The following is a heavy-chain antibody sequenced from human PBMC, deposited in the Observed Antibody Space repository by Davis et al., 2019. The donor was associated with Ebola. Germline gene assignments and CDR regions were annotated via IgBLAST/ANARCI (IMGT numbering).Heavy chain of an antibody. J-gene: IGHJ4*02. D-gene: IGHD6-19*01. CDR1: GFTFSSYW. CDR2: IKQDGSEK. Sequence: PGGSLRLSCAASGFTFSSYWMSWVRQAPGKGLEWVANIKQDGSEKYYVDSVKGRFTISRDNSKNTLYLQMNSLRAEDTAVYYCAKVGLKYSSGWYGPAVDYWGQGTLVTVSS. CDR3: AKVGLKYSSGWYGPAVDY. V-gene: IGHV3-7*01.